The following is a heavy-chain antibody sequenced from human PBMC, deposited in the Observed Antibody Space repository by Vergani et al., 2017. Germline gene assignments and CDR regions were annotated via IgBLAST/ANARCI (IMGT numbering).Heavy chain of an antibody. CDR2: IHYSDNT. J-gene: IGHJ5*02. CDR3: SSDTHSGQRADR. CDR1: FDSIRNLY. D-gene: IGHD6-19*01. Sequence: QVQLQESGPGLVKSSETLSLTCSVSFDSIRNLYCNWIRQPPGKGLEWIGSIHYSDNTNYNPSLKTRVTISVDTSKNLFSLTLTSVTAADTAVYYCSSDTHSGQRADRWGQGILGTV. V-gene: IGHV4-59*11.